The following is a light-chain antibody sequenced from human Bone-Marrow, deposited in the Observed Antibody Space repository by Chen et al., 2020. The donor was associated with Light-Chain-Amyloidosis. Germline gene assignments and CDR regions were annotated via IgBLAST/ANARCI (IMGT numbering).Light chain of an antibody. V-gene: IGKV3-15*01. J-gene: IGKJ4*01. CDR1: QSVSSN. Sequence: EIVMTQSPATLSVSPGESATLSRRASQSVSSNFSWYQQKPGQAPRLRTYGASTRATGIPARFSGSGSGTEFTLTISSLQSEDFAVYYCQQYNNWPPLTFGGGTKVEIK. CDR2: GAS. CDR3: QQYNNWPPLT.